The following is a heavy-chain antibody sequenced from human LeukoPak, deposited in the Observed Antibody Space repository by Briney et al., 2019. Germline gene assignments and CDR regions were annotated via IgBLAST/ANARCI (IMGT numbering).Heavy chain of an antibody. D-gene: IGHD3-9*01. CDR2: IKKDGSEK. V-gene: IGHV3-7*01. Sequence: GGSLRLSCIASGFTFSSDWMNWVRQAPGGGLEWVANIKKDGSEKYYVDSVKGRFTISRDNAKNSLYLQMNSLRAEDTAVYYCARAGRLRYFDWPTPQRWGSDGHYFDYWGQGTLVTVSS. CDR1: GFTFSSDW. J-gene: IGHJ4*02. CDR3: ARAGRLRYFDWPTPQRWGSDGHYFDY.